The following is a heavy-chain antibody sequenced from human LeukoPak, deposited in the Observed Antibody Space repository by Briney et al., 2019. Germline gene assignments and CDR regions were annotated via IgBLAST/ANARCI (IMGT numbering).Heavy chain of an antibody. CDR3: ARDRHFDWSHNWFDP. Sequence: SETLSLTCTVSGGSISSALYHWGWIRQPPGKNLEWLGSVYYTGSTHNNPSLKSRVTISVDTSKNQFSLNLSSVTAADTAVYYCARDRHFDWSHNWFDPWGQGTLVTVSS. D-gene: IGHD3-9*01. J-gene: IGHJ5*02. CDR2: VYYTGST. CDR1: GGSISSALYH. V-gene: IGHV4-39*02.